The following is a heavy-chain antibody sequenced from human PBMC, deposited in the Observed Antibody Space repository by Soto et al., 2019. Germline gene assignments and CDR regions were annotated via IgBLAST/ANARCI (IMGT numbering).Heavy chain of an antibody. CDR2: IYYSGST. Sequence: PSETLSLTCTVSGGSISSSSYYWGWIRQPPGKGLEWIGSIYYSGSTYYNPSLKSRVTISVDTSKNQFSLKLSSVTAADTAVYYCARCYGGNHDLHYGMDVWGQGTTVTVSS. CDR1: GGSISSSSYY. D-gene: IGHD4-17*01. V-gene: IGHV4-39*01. CDR3: ARCYGGNHDLHYGMDV. J-gene: IGHJ6*02.